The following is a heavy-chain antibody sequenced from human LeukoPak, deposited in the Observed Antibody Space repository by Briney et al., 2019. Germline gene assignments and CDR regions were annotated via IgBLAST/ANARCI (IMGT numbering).Heavy chain of an antibody. CDR1: GFTVSSNY. CDR3: ATQLLSDAFDI. Sequence: GGSLRLSCAVSGFTVSSNYMSWVRQAPGKGLEWVSVIYSGGSTCYADSVKGRFTISRDNSKNTLYLQMNSLRAEDTAVYYCATQLLSDAFDIWGQGTMVTVSS. J-gene: IGHJ3*02. D-gene: IGHD2-2*01. CDR2: IYSGGST. V-gene: IGHV3-66*02.